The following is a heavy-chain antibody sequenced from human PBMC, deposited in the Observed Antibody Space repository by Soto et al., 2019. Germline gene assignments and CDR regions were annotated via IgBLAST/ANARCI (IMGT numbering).Heavy chain of an antibody. J-gene: IGHJ4*02. D-gene: IGHD3-22*01. V-gene: IGHV4-30-4*01. Sequence: SETLSLTCTVSGGSVSSGDYYWSWIRQPPGKGLEWVAYIYYTGNTYYNPSLKSRVSMSVDTSQNQFSLKLTSVTAADTAVYYCARVTYYFDTSGETRDSWGQGTLVTVSS. CDR1: GGSVSSGDYY. CDR2: IYYTGNT. CDR3: ARVTYYFDTSGETRDS.